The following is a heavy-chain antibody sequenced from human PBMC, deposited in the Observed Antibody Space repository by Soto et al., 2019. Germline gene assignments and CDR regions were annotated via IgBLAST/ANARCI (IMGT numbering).Heavy chain of an antibody. CDR3: ARFKSIHVGRNDAFDI. CDR2: IYSGGST. Sequence: GGSLRLSCAASGFTVSSNYMSWVRQAPGKGLEWVSVIYSGGSTYYADSVKGRFTISRDNSKNTLYLQMNSLRAEDTAVYYCARFKSIHVGRNDAFDIWGQGTMVTVSS. V-gene: IGHV3-53*01. J-gene: IGHJ3*02. CDR1: GFTVSSNY.